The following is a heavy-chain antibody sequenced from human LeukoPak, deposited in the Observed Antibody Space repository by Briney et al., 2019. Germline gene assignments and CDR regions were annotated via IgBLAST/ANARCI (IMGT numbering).Heavy chain of an antibody. D-gene: IGHD3-16*01. V-gene: IGHV3-23*01. CDR3: AKDGVVTITFDH. J-gene: IGHJ4*02. CDR2: ISGSGDIT. CDR1: GFTFSTYG. Sequence: GGSLRLSCAAPGFTFSTYGMHWVRQAPGKGLGWVSVISGSGDITVYADSVKGRFTISRDNSKNTLYLQMNSLRAEDTAVYYCAKDGVVTITFDHWGQGNLVTVSS.